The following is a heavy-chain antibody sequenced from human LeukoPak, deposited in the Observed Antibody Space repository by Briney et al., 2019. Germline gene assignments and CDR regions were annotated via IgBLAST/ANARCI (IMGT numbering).Heavy chain of an antibody. Sequence: SVKVSCKASGYTFSSYAMNWVRQAPGQGLEWMGGITDMFRTGNYAQKFQGRVTITTDESTRTAYMELSSLTFEDTAVYYCAEINLVEEGGRFVNWLDPWGQGTLVTVSS. CDR2: ITDMFRTG. CDR1: GYTFSSYA. V-gene: IGHV1-69*05. D-gene: IGHD1-26*01. CDR3: AEINLVEEGGRFVNWLDP. J-gene: IGHJ5*02.